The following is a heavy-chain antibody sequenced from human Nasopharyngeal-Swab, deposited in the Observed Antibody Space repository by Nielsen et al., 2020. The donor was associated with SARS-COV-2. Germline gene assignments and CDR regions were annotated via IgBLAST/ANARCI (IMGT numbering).Heavy chain of an antibody. Sequence: GGSLRLSCAASGFTFDDYGMSWVRQAPGKGLEWVSGINWNGGSIGYADSVKGRFTISRDNAKNSLYLQMNSLRAEDTALYYCAKDSESDYGSGSYIGWFDPWGQGTLVTVSS. D-gene: IGHD3-10*01. V-gene: IGHV3-20*04. CDR2: INWNGGSI. J-gene: IGHJ5*02. CDR1: GFTFDDYG. CDR3: AKDSESDYGSGSYIGWFDP.